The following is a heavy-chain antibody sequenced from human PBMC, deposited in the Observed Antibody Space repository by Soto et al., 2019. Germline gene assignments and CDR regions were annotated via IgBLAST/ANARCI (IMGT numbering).Heavy chain of an antibody. CDR1: GFTFSSYG. CDR2: ISYDGSNK. J-gene: IGHJ6*02. D-gene: IGHD6-6*01. CDR3: AKVGIAARHYYYYGMDV. Sequence: GGSLRLSCAASGFTFSSYGMHWVRQAPGKGLEWVAVISYDGSNKYYADSVKGRFTISRDNSKNTLYLQMNSLRAEDTAVYYCAKVGIAARHYYYYGMDVWGQGTTVTVSS. V-gene: IGHV3-30*18.